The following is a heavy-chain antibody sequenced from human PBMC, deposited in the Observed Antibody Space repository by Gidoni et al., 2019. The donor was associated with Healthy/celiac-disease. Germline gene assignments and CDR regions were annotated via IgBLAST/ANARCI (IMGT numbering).Heavy chain of an antibody. CDR2: ISWNSGSI. J-gene: IGHJ4*02. Sequence: EVQLVESGGGLVQPGRSLRLSCAASGFTFDDYAMHWVRQAPGKGLEWVSGISWNSGSIGYADSVKGRFTISRDNAKNSLYLQMNSLRAEDTALYYCAKDRMDQGGYSSGCFDYWGQGTLVTVSS. D-gene: IGHD6-19*01. V-gene: IGHV3-9*01. CDR1: GFTFDDYA. CDR3: AKDRMDQGGYSSGCFDY.